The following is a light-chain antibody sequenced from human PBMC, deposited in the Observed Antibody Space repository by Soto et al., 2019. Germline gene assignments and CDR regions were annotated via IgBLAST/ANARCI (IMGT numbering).Light chain of an antibody. V-gene: IGLV1-40*01. Sequence: QSVLTQPPSVSGAPGQRVTISCTGGSSNFGAGYDVHWYQQLPGTAPNLLIYTNTNRPSGVPDRFSGSKSGTSASLAITGLQAEDGADYYCQSYDSSLSRYVFGAGTKVTGL. CDR1: SSNFGAGYD. CDR2: TNT. J-gene: IGLJ1*01. CDR3: QSYDSSLSRYV.